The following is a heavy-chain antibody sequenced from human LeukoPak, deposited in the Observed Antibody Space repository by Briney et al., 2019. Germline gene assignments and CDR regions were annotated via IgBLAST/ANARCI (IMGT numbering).Heavy chain of an antibody. J-gene: IGHJ4*02. CDR3: AKTLRARDGYNRLKYYFDY. Sequence: PGGSLRLSCAASGFTFSSYAMSWVRQAPGKGLEWVSAISGSGGSTYYADSVKGRFTISRDNSKNTLYLQMNSLRAEDTAVYYCAKTLRARDGYNRLKYYFDYWGQGTLVTVSS. CDR2: ISGSGGST. V-gene: IGHV3-23*01. D-gene: IGHD5-24*01. CDR1: GFTFSSYA.